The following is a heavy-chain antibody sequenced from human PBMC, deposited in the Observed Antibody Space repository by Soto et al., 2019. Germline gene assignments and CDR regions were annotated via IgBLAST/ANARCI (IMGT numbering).Heavy chain of an antibody. CDR2: IATHDGSS. CDR3: ARNDAEASTTC. V-gene: IGHV1-18*04. J-gene: IGHJ4*02. Sequence: ASVKVSCKPSGYTFTAYALNWKRKDKRRGLEWMGRIATHDGSSVSAQRLQGRLTLTRDSFTSTAYMELGGLTSDDTGLYYCARNDAEASTTCWGQGTLVNV. CDR1: GYTFTAYA. D-gene: IGHD1-26*01.